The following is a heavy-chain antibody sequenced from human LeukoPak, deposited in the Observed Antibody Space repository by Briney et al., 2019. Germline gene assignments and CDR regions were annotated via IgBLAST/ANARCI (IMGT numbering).Heavy chain of an antibody. V-gene: IGHV4-59*01. CDR3: AKEGSHDYVWGSYRHDY. CDR2: IYYSGST. J-gene: IGHJ4*02. CDR1: GGSISRYY. D-gene: IGHD3-16*02. Sequence: SETLSLTCTVSGGSISRYYWSWLRQPPGKGLEWIGYIYYSGSTNYNPSLKSRVTISVDTSKNQFSLKLSSVTAADTAVYYCAKEGSHDYVWGSYRHDYWGQGTLVTVSS.